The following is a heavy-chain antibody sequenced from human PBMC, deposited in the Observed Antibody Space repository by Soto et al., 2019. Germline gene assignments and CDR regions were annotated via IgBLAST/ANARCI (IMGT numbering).Heavy chain of an antibody. Sequence: GGSLRLSCAASGFTVSSNYMSWVRQAPGKGLEWVSVIYSGGSTYYADSVKGRFTISRDNSKNTLYLQMNSLRAEDTAVYYCARATYSSGGFDYWGQGTLVTVSS. V-gene: IGHV3-66*01. CDR2: IYSGGST. J-gene: IGHJ4*02. CDR3: ARATYSSGGFDY. CDR1: GFTVSSNY. D-gene: IGHD6-19*01.